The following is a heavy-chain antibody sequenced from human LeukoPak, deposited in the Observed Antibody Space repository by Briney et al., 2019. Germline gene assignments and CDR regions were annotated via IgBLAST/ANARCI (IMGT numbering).Heavy chain of an antibody. D-gene: IGHD3-22*01. CDR3: ARSSRESSGYYYRWNVFHI. CDR2: VHSSGDT. J-gene: IGHJ3*02. Sequence: PSETLSLPCTVSGDSITSYYWSWIRQPAGKTLEWIGRVHSSGDTNYNPSLRSRVIMSIDTSKNKFSLNLKSVTAADTAVYYCARSSRESSGYYYRWNVFHIWGQGTKVIVSS. V-gene: IGHV4-4*07. CDR1: GDSITSYY.